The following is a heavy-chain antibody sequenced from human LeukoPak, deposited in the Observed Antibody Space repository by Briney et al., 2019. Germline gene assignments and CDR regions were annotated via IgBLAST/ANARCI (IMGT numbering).Heavy chain of an antibody. CDR3: ARVGPGYDSSGFTFDY. J-gene: IGHJ4*02. CDR2: IYNSWST. D-gene: IGHD3-22*01. V-gene: IGHV4-59*01. Sequence: SETLSLTCTVSGDSISSYYWSWIRQPPGKGLEWIGYIYNSWSTNYNPSLKSRVTISGDTSKNQFSLNLSSVTAADTAVYYCARVGPGYDSSGFTFDYWGQGTLVTVSS. CDR1: GDSISSYY.